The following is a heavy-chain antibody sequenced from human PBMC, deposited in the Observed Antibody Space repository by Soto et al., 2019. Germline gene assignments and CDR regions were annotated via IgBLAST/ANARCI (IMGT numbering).Heavy chain of an antibody. CDR2: TSYDGSNK. CDR3: ARWGTTGGLDV. D-gene: IGHD3-16*01. J-gene: IGHJ1*01. Sequence: QVQLVESGGGVVQPGTSLRVSCVGSGFTFRSYVIHWVRQAPGKGLEWVALTSYDGSNKYYGDSVRGRFTISRDNSRNTVDLQMDSLRVEDTALYYCARWGTTGGLDVWDQGTL. V-gene: IGHV3-30*19. CDR1: GFTFRSYV.